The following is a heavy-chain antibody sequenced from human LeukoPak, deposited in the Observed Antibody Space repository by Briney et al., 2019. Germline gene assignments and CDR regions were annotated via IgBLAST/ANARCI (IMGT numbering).Heavy chain of an antibody. V-gene: IGHV4-61*01. CDR1: GGSVSSGSYY. J-gene: IGHJ4*02. D-gene: IGHD6-19*01. Sequence: SETLSLTCTVSGGSVSSGSYYWTWIRQPPGKGLEWIGYVYYSGTTNYNPSLKSRVTISVDASKNQFSLKLGSVTAADTAVYYCARVGIAVASPFFDYWGQGTLVTVSS. CDR3: ARVGIAVASPFFDY. CDR2: VYYSGTT.